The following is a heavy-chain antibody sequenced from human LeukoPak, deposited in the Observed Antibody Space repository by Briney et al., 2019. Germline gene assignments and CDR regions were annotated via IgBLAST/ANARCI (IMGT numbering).Heavy chain of an antibody. J-gene: IGHJ6*01. Sequence: GGSLRLSCAASGFTFSSYWMHWVRQAPGKGLVWVSRINSDGSSTSYADSVKGRFTISRDNAKNTLYLQMNSLRAEDTAVYYCARGLRGYSYGPRPYSGMDVGGQGTTVTVSA. D-gene: IGHD5-18*01. CDR3: ARGLRGYSYGPRPYSGMDV. V-gene: IGHV3-74*01. CDR2: INSDGSST. CDR1: GFTFSSYW.